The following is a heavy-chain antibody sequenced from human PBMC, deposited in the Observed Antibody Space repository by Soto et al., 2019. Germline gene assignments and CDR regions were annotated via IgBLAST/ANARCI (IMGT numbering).Heavy chain of an antibody. Sequence: QVQLVQSGAEVKKPGSSVKVSCKASGDTFSSFAISWVRQAPGQGLEWMGGIIPIFGTPNYAQKFQGRVTITADEPTSTAYMELSSLPSEDTAVYSCATDNALKQLGGNYYYALDVWGQGTTVIVSS. D-gene: IGHD1-1*01. CDR2: IIPIFGTP. J-gene: IGHJ6*02. CDR1: GDTFSSFA. CDR3: ATDNALKQLGGNYYYALDV. V-gene: IGHV1-69*12.